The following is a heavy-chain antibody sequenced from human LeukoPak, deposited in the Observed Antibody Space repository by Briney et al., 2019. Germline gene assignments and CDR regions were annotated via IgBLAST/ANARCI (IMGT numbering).Heavy chain of an antibody. J-gene: IGHJ4*02. CDR3: ARGQGDYVWGSYRFPYLDY. Sequence: SGTLSLTCAVSDGSISSSNWWSWVRQPPGKGLEWIGEIYHSGSTNYNPSLKSRVTISVDKSKNQFSLKLSSVTAADTAVYYCARGQGDYVWGSYRFPYLDYWGQGTLVTVSS. V-gene: IGHV4-4*02. CDR2: IYHSGST. CDR1: DGSISSSNW. D-gene: IGHD3-16*02.